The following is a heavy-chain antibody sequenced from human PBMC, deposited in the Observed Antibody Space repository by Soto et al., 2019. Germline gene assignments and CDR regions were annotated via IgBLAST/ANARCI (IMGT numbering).Heavy chain of an antibody. J-gene: IGHJ4*02. CDR2: IRNTGGGT. V-gene: IGHV3-23*01. CDR3: AKDRLAGNFDY. CDR1: GFTFNNYA. Sequence: EVQLLDSGGGLVQPGGSLGLSCADSGFTFNNYAMNWVRQAPGMGLEWVATIRNTGGGTYYADSVKGRFTISRDNSKNTLYLQMSSLRVEDTAVYYCAKDRLAGNFDYWGQGTQVTVSS.